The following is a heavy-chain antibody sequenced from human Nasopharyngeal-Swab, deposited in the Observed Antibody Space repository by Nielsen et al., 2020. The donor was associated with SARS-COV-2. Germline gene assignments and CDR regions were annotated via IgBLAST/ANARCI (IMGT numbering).Heavy chain of an antibody. CDR2: MYSNGIT. Sequence: SETLSLTCTVSGGSISTDDYCWSWIRQHPVKGLEWIGYMYSNGITNYNPSLRSRIIMSIDTSKNQFSLHLTSATAADTAVYFCTFYGRFWGQGTLVTVSS. V-gene: IGHV4-31*03. D-gene: IGHD2/OR15-2a*01. CDR3: TFYGRF. J-gene: IGHJ4*02. CDR1: GGSISTDDYC.